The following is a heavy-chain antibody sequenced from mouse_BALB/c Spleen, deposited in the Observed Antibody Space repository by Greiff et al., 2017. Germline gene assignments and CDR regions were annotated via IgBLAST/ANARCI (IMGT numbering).Heavy chain of an antibody. V-gene: IGHV3-6*02. D-gene: IGHD2-4*01. CDR2: ISYDGSN. CDR3: ARDQITGYFDY. J-gene: IGHJ2*01. CDR1: GYSITSGYY. Sequence: EVQLQQSGPGLVKPSQSLSLTCSVTGYSITSGYYWNWIRQFPGNKLEWMGYISYDGSNNYNPSLKNRISITRDTSKNQFFLKLNSVTTEDTATYYCARDQITGYFDYWGQGTTLTVSS.